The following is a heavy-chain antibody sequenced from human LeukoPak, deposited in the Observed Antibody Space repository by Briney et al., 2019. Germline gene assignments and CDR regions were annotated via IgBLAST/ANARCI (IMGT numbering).Heavy chain of an antibody. D-gene: IGHD2-15*01. CDR3: ARGGMGYCSGGSCYYYYYMDV. J-gene: IGHJ6*03. CDR2: IYYSGST. Sequence: SETLSLTCTVSGGYISSYYWSWIRQPPGKGLEWIGYIYYSGSTNYNPSLKSRVTISVDTSKNQFSLKLSSVTAADTAVYYCARGGMGYCSGGSCYYYYYMDVWGKGTTVTVSS. CDR1: GGYISSYY. V-gene: IGHV4-59*01.